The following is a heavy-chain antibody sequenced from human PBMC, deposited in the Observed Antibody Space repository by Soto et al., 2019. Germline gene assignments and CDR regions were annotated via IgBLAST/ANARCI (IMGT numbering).Heavy chain of an antibody. D-gene: IGHD6-19*01. CDR2: ISGSGGST. Sequence: SGGSLRLSCAASGFTFSSYAMSWVRQAPGKGLEWVSAISGSGGSTYYADSVKGRFTISRDNSKNTLYLQMNSLRAEDTAVYYCAKDHMEQWLVGYWGQGTLVTVSS. CDR1: GFTFSSYA. J-gene: IGHJ4*02. CDR3: AKDHMEQWLVGY. V-gene: IGHV3-23*01.